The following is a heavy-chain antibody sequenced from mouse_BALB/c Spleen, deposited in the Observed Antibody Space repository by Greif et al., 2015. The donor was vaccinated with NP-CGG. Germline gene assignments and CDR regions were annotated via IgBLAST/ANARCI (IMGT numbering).Heavy chain of an antibody. J-gene: IGHJ4*01. V-gene: IGHV7-3*02. Sequence: EVQRVESGGGLVQPGGSLRLSCATSGFTFTDYYMSWVCQPPGKALEWLGFIRNKANGYTTEYSASVTGRFTISGDNTQRKLYLEMNTLKAEESDTYYWARERYAMDDWGQGTSVTGSS. CDR3: ARERYAMDD. CDR1: GFTFTDYY. CDR2: IRNKANGYTT.